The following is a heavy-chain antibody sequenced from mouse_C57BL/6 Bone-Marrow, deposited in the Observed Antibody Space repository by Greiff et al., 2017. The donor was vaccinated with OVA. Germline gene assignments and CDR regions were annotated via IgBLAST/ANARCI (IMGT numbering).Heavy chain of an antibody. V-gene: IGHV7-3*01. J-gene: IGHJ2*01. D-gene: IGHD3-1*01. CDR1: GFTFTDYY. Sequence: EVMLVESGGGLVQPGGSLSLSCAASGFTFTDYYMSWVRQPPGKALEWLGFIRNKANGYTTEYSASVKGRFTISRDNSPSILYLQMNALRAEDSATYYCARYMGYLSYFDYWGQGTTLTVSS. CDR2: IRNKANGYTT. CDR3: ARYMGYLSYFDY.